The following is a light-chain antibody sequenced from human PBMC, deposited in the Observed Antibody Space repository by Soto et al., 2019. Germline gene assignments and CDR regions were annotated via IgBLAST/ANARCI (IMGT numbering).Light chain of an antibody. CDR3: QDFDSPQWT. CDR2: GAS. Sequence: ETVLPPSPGTRSLSPGERATLSCRASQSVSSSYLAWYQQKPGQAPRLLIYGASSRATGIPDRFSGSGSGTDFTLTISRLEPEDFAVYYCQDFDSPQWTFGQGTKVDIK. V-gene: IGKV3-20*01. J-gene: IGKJ1*01. CDR1: QSVSSSY.